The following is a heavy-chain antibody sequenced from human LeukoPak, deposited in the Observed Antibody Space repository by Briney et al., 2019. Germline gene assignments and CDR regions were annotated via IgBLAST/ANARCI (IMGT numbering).Heavy chain of an antibody. D-gene: IGHD6-13*01. Sequence: GGSLRLSCAASGFTFDDYAMHWVRQAPGKGLEWVSGISWNSGSIGYADSVKGRFTISRDNAKNSLYLQMNSLRAEDTALYYCAKRGAAAGDAFDIWGQGTMVTVSS. CDR1: GFTFDDYA. J-gene: IGHJ3*02. CDR2: ISWNSGSI. V-gene: IGHV3-9*01. CDR3: AKRGAAAGDAFDI.